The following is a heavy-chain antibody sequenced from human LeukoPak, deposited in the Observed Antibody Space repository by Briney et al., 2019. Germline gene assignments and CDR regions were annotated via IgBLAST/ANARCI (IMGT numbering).Heavy chain of an antibody. V-gene: IGHV6-1*01. J-gene: IGHJ5*02. CDR2: TYYRSTWYN. Sequence: SQTLSLTCAISGDSVSSNSVTWNWIRQSPSRGLEWLGRTYYRSTWYNEYAVSVRGRITVNPDTSKNQFSLHLNSVTPEDTAVYYCARRLTQYDCFDPWGQGILVTVSS. CDR3: ARRLTQYDCFDP. CDR1: GDSVSSNSVT. D-gene: IGHD2-2*01.